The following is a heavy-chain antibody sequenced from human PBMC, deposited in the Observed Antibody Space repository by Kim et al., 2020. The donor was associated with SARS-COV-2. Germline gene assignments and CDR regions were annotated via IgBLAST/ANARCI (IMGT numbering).Heavy chain of an antibody. CDR1: GVSFSGYY. J-gene: IGHJ6*01. V-gene: IGHV4-34*01. D-gene: IGHD3-3*01. CDR3: VRGYRGITVFGVVTKGYY. CDR2: INYSGST. Sequence: SETLSLTCAVYGVSFSGYYWSWIRQPPGKGLEWVGEINYSGSTNYNPSLKSRVTISLDTSTNQSSLKLSSVTAADTAVYYCVRGYRGITVFGVVTKGYY.